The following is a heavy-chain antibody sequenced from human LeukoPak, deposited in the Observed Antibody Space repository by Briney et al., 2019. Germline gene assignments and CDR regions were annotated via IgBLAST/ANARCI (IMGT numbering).Heavy chain of an antibody. CDR3: ARRRDFIDY. V-gene: IGHV3-11*01. CDR2: SSSSGSTI. D-gene: IGHD3/OR15-3a*01. CDR1: GFRLSEYY. J-gene: IGHJ4*02. Sequence: GGVPRLSCAASGFRLSEYYISWIRQDPGKKLEWVSYSSSSGSTIYYADSVKGRFAISRDNAKNSLYLQMNSLRAEDTAVYYCARRRDFIDYWGQGTLVTVSS.